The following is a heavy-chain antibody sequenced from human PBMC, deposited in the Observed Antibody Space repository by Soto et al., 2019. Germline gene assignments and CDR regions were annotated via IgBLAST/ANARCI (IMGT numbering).Heavy chain of an antibody. CDR2: IIPIFGTA. CDR3: ARDKSPSPYCSGGSCYYRWFDP. J-gene: IGHJ5*02. Sequence: VASVKVSCKASGGTFSSYAISWVRQAPGQGLEWMGGIIPIFGTANYAQKFQGRVTITADESTSTAYMELSSLRSEDTAVYYCARDKSPSPYCSGGSCYYRWFDPWGQGTLVTVSS. V-gene: IGHV1-69*13. D-gene: IGHD2-15*01. CDR1: GGTFSSYA.